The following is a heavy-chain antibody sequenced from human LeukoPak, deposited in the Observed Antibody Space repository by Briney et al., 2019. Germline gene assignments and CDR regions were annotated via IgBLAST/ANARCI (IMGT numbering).Heavy chain of an antibody. CDR3: ATVGRIAARYCYY. CDR2: IYYSGST. V-gene: IGHV4-30-4*08. D-gene: IGHD6-13*01. J-gene: IGHJ4*02. CDR1: GGSISSGDYY. Sequence: KASETLSLTCTVSGGSISSGDYYWSWIRQPPGKGLEWIGYIYYSGSTYYNPSLKSRVTISVDTSKNQFSLKLSSVTAADKAVYDCATVGRIAARYCYYWGQENRVTVS.